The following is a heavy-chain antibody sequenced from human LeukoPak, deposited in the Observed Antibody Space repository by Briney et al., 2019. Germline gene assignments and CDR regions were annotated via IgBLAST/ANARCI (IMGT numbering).Heavy chain of an antibody. J-gene: IGHJ4*02. V-gene: IGHV3-11*03. D-gene: IGHD6-13*01. CDR3: ARSSSWYLFDY. Sequence: GGSLRLSCAASGFTFSDYYMSWIRQAPGKGLEWVSYISSSSSYTNYADSVKGRFTISRDNAKNSLYLQMNSLGAEDTAVYYCARSSSWYLFDYWGQGTLVTVSS. CDR2: ISSSSSYT. CDR1: GFTFSDYY.